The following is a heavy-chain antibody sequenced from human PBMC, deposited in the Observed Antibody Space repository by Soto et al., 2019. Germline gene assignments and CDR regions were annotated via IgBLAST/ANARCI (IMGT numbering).Heavy chain of an antibody. CDR3: ARHITLPGNPQGSLGLRGMDYYGMDV. CDR1: GGTFSSYA. D-gene: IGHD3-3*01. Sequence: GASVKVSCKASGGTFSSYAISWVRQAPGQGLEWMGGIIPIFGTANYAQKFQGRVTITADESTSTAYMELSSLRSEDTAMYYCARHITLPGNPQGSLGLRGMDYYGMDVWGQGTTVTVSS. J-gene: IGHJ6*02. CDR2: IIPIFGTA. V-gene: IGHV1-69*13.